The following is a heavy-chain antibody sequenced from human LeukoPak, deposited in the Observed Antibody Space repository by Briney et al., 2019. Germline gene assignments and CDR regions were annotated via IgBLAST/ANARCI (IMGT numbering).Heavy chain of an antibody. J-gene: IGHJ3*02. V-gene: IGHV3-30*18. D-gene: IGHD1-14*01. Sequence: GGSLRLSCAASGFTFSSYGMHWVRQAPGKGLEWVAVISYDGRKKYYADSVKGRFTISRDNSKNTLYLQMNSLRAEDTAVYYCAKELLSSPTAEDAFDIWGQGTMVTVSS. CDR2: ISYDGRKK. CDR3: AKELLSSPTAEDAFDI. CDR1: GFTFSSYG.